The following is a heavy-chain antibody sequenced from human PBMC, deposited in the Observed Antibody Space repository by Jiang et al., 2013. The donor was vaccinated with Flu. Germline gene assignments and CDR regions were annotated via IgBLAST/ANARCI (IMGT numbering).Heavy chain of an antibody. D-gene: IGHD2-21*01. J-gene: IGHJ4*02. CDR3: ARGPRPHIVVVKGFDY. V-gene: IGHV4-34*01. CDR2: INHSGST. Sequence: LKPSETLSLTCAVYGGSFSGYYWSWIRQPPGKGLEWIGEINHSGSTNYNPSLKSRVTISVDTSKNQFSLKLSSVTAADTAVYYCARGPRPHIVVVKGFDYWGQGTLVTVSS. CDR1: GGSFSGYY.